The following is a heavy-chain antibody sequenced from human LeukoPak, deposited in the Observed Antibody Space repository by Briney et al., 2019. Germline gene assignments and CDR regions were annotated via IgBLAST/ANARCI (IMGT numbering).Heavy chain of an antibody. CDR1: GYTFTSYG. D-gene: IGHD4-11*01. J-gene: IGHJ4*02. CDR3: ARDQTTVTTFDY. V-gene: IGHV1-18*01. Sequence: ASVKVSCKASGYTFTSYGIGWVRQAPGQGLEWMGWISAYNGNTNYAQKLQGRVTMTTDTSTSTAYMELRSLRSDDTAVYYCARDQTTVTTFDYWGQGTLVTVSS. CDR2: ISAYNGNT.